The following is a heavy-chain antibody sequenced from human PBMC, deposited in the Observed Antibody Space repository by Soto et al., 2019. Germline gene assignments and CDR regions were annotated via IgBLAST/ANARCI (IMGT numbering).Heavy chain of an antibody. Sequence: EVQLVESGGGLVQPGGSLRLSCAASGFTFSSYWMSWVRQAPGKGLEWVANIKQDGSEKYYVDSVKGRFTISRDNAKNSLYLQMNSLRAEDTAVYYCARGEAEYSSGWSGYYFDYWGQGTLVTVSS. CDR3: ARGEAEYSSGWSGYYFDY. J-gene: IGHJ4*02. CDR1: GFTFSSYW. CDR2: IKQDGSEK. D-gene: IGHD6-19*01. V-gene: IGHV3-7*05.